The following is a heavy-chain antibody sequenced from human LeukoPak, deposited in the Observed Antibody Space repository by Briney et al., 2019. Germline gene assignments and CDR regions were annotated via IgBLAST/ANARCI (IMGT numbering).Heavy chain of an antibody. CDR3: ARVRTRYYADY. Sequence: KPSETLSLTCIVSGGSISSSSYYWGWIRQPPGKGLEWIGSIYYSGSTYYNPSLKSRVTISVDTSKNQFSLKLSSVTAADTAVYYCARVRTRYYADYWGQGTLVTVSS. D-gene: IGHD3-22*01. CDR2: IYYSGST. J-gene: IGHJ4*02. CDR1: GGSISSSSYY. V-gene: IGHV4-39*01.